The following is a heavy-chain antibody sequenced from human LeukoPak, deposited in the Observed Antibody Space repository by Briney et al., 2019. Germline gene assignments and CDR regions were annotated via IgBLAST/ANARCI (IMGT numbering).Heavy chain of an antibody. CDR2: IYYSGST. V-gene: IGHV4-61*01. Sequence: SETLSLTCTVSGGSVSSGSYYWSWIRQPPGKGLEWIGYIYYSGSTNYNPSLKGRVTISVDTSKNQFSLKLSSVTAADTAVYYCARVVARGSSGYQLDYWGQGTLVTVSS. J-gene: IGHJ4*02. D-gene: IGHD3-22*01. CDR3: ARVVARGSSGYQLDY. CDR1: GGSVSSGSYY.